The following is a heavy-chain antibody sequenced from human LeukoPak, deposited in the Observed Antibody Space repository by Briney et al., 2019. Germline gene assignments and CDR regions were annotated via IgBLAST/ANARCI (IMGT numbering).Heavy chain of an antibody. V-gene: IGHV4-31*03. J-gene: IGHJ3*02. CDR2: IYYSGST. D-gene: IGHD6-13*01. CDR1: GGSISSGGYY. Sequence: SETLSLTCTVSGGSISSGGYYWSWIRQHPGKGLEWIGYIYYSGSTYYNPSLKSRVTISVDTSKNQFSLKLSSVTAADTAVYHCASIAAAGNGAFDIWGQGTMVTVSS. CDR3: ASIAAAGNGAFDI.